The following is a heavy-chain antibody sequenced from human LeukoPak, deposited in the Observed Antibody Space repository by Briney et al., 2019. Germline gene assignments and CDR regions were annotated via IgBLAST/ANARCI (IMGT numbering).Heavy chain of an antibody. V-gene: IGHV1-69*13. J-gene: IGHJ6*03. CDR3: ARAITGTNLYYYYYMDV. Sequence: GASVEVSCKASGYTFTDYYMYWVRQAPGQGLEWMGGIIPIFGTANYAQKFQGRVTITADESTSTAYMELSSLRSEDTAVYYCARAITGTNLYYYYYMDVWGKGTTVAVSS. D-gene: IGHD1-20*01. CDR2: IIPIFGTA. CDR1: GYTFTDYY.